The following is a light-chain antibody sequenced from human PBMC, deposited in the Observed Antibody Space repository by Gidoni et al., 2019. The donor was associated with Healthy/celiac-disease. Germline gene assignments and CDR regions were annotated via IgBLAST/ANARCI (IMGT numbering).Light chain of an antibody. V-gene: IGKV3-15*01. CDR2: GAS. J-gene: IGKJ4*01. CDR1: QSVSSN. Sequence: EIVMTQSPATLSVSPGERATLSCRASQSVSSNLAWYQQKPGQAPRLLIYGASTRATGIQARFSGSGSGTEFTLTISSLQSEDFAVYYCQQYNNWPPTFXGXTKVEIK. CDR3: QQYNNWPPT.